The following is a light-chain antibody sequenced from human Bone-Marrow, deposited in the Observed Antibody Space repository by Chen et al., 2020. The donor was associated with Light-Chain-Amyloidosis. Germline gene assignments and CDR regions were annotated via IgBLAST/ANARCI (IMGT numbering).Light chain of an antibody. V-gene: IGKV4-1*01. CDR3: QQYYSTPPYT. CDR2: WAS. CDR1: QSVLYSSNNKNY. Sequence: DIVMTQSPDSLAVSLGERATINCKSSQSVLYSSNNKNYLAWYQQKPGQAPKLRIYWASNRESGVPDRVSGSGAGTDFTLNISSLQAEDVAVYYCQQYYSTPPYTFGQGTKLEIK. J-gene: IGKJ2*01.